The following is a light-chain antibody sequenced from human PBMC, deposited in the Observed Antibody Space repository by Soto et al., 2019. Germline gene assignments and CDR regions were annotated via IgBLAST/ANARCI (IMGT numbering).Light chain of an antibody. CDR2: GAS. J-gene: IGKJ1*01. Sequence: ENVLTQSPGSLSLSPGERATLSCRASQSVSSNYLAWFQQKPGQAPRLLIYGASSRATGIPDRFSGSGSGTDFTLTISRLEPEEFAVYYCQQYGSSPRTFGQGTKVEIK. V-gene: IGKV3-20*01. CDR3: QQYGSSPRT. CDR1: QSVSSNY.